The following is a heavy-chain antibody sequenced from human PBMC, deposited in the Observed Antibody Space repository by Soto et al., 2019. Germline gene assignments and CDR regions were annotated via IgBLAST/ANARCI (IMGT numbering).Heavy chain of an antibody. V-gene: IGHV4-31*03. D-gene: IGHD2-8*01. J-gene: IGHJ6*02. CDR1: GGSISSGGYY. CDR3: ARLHNGVCYV. CDR2: IYYSGST. Sequence: PSETLSLTCTVSGGSISSGGYYWSWIRQHPGKGLEWIGYIYYSGSTYYNPSLKSRVTISVDTSKNQFSLKASDTAMYYCARLHNGVCYVWGQGTTVTVSS.